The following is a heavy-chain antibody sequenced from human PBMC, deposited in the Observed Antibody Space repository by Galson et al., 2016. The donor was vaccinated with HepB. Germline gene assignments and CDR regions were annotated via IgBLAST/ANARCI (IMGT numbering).Heavy chain of an antibody. J-gene: IGHJ4*02. V-gene: IGHV1-8*01. CDR3: ARNPARTGDLGY. CDR2: MNPNSGNT. Sequence: SVKVSCKASGYTFTNYDINWVRQATGQGPEWMGWMNPNSGNTGYAQKFQGRITMTRDISISTAYMELSSLRSEDTAVYYCARNPARTGDLGYWGQGSLVTVSS. D-gene: IGHD7-27*01. CDR1: GYTFTNYD.